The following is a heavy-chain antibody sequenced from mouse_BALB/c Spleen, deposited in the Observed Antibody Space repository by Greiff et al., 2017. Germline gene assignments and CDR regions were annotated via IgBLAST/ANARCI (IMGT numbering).Heavy chain of an antibody. V-gene: IGHV5-6-2*01. D-gene: IGHD2-4*01. Sequence: EVKVVESGGGLVKLGGSLKLSCAASGFTFSSYYMSWVRQTPEKRLELVAAINSNGGSTYYPDTVKGRFTISRDNAKNTLYLQVSSLKSEDTALYYCARHDDYDVGAWFAYWGQGTLVTVSA. CDR3: ARHDDYDVGAWFAY. J-gene: IGHJ3*01. CDR2: INSNGGST. CDR1: GFTFSSYY.